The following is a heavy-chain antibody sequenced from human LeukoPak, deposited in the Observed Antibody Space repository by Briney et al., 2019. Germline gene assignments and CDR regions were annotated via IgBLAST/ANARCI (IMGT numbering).Heavy chain of an antibody. J-gene: IGHJ5*02. D-gene: IGHD3-10*01. CDR1: GFTFSKYA. Sequence: GGSLRLSCAASGFTFSKYAMSWVRQAPGKGLEWVSAISGSGASTYYADSVKGRFIISRDNSKNTLYLQMNSLRAEDTAVYYCAKDSLLLWFGELSGWFDPWGQGTLVTVSS. V-gene: IGHV3-23*01. CDR3: AKDSLLLWFGELSGWFDP. CDR2: ISGSGAST.